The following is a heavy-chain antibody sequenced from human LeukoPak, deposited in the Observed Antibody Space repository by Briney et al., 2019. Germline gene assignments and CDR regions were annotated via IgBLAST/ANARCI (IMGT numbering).Heavy chain of an antibody. V-gene: IGHV3-49*04. CDR3: TRGNDYGGNLDY. CDR2: IRSKAYGGTT. Sequence: GGSLGLSCTASGFTFGDYAMSWVRQAPGKGLEWVGFIRSKAYGGTTEYAASVKGRFTISRDDSKSIAYLQMNSLKTEDTAVYYCTRGNDYGGNLDYWGQGTLVTVSS. D-gene: IGHD4-23*01. J-gene: IGHJ4*02. CDR1: GFTFGDYA.